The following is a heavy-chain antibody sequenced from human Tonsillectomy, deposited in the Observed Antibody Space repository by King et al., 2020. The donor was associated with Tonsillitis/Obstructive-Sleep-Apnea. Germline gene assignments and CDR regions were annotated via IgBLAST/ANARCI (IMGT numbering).Heavy chain of an antibody. V-gene: IGHV4-59*01. Sequence: QLQESGPGLVKPSETLSLTCTVSGGSISSYYWSWIRQPPGKGLACIGYIYYSGGTNYSPSLKSRVTISVDTSKNQVSLKLSSVTAADTAVYYCAREGAVMNAFDLWGQGTMVTVSS. D-gene: IGHD2-8*01. J-gene: IGHJ3*01. CDR3: AREGAVMNAFDL. CDR2: IYYSGGT. CDR1: GGSISSYY.